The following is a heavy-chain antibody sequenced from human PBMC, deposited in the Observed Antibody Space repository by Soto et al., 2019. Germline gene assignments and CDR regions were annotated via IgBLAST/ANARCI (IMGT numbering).Heavy chain of an antibody. CDR1: GGTFSSDA. Sequence: QVQLVQSGAEVKKPGSSVKVSCKASGGTFSSDATSWVRQAPGQGLEWMGGIIPMFRTANYAQKFQGRVTSTADESPSTAYMEVSSLTSEDTAVYYCAREWLQGFFDYWGQGTLVTVSS. CDR3: AREWLQGFFDY. CDR2: IIPMFRTA. D-gene: IGHD5-12*01. V-gene: IGHV1-69*01. J-gene: IGHJ4*02.